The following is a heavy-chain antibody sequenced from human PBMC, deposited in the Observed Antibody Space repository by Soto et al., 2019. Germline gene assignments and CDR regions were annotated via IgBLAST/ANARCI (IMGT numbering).Heavy chain of an antibody. J-gene: IGHJ6*02. D-gene: IGHD1-26*01. CDR3: ASSIVGATRYYYYYYGMDV. V-gene: IGHV3-33*01. CDR1: GFTFSSYG. Sequence: GGSLRISCAASGFTFSSYGMHWVRQAPGKGLEWVAVIWYDGSNKYYADSVKGRFTISRDNSKNTLYLQMNSLRAEDTAVYYCASSIVGATRYYYYYYGMDVWGQGTTVTVSS. CDR2: IWYDGSNK.